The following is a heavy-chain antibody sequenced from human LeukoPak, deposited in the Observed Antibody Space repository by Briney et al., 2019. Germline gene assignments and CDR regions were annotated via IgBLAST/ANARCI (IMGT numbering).Heavy chain of an antibody. D-gene: IGHD6-19*01. CDR1: GGSISSYY. V-gene: IGHV4-4*09. Sequence: SETLSLTCTVSGGSISSYYWSWIRQPPGKGLEWIGYIYTSGSTNYNPSLKSRVTISVGTSKNQFSLKLSSVTAADTAVYYCARLAVAGTYFDYWGQGTLVTVSS. J-gene: IGHJ4*02. CDR3: ARLAVAGTYFDY. CDR2: IYTSGST.